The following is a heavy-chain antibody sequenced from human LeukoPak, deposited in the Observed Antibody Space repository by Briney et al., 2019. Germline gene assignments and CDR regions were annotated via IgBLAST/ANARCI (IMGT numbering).Heavy chain of an antibody. CDR1: GYSISSGYY. D-gene: IGHD4-11*01. J-gene: IGHJ4*02. V-gene: IGHV4-38-2*01. CDR2: IYHSGST. Sequence: PSETLSLTCAVSGYSISSGYYWGWIRQPPGKGLEWIGSIYHSGSTYYNPSLKSRVTISVDTSKNQFSLKLSSVTAADTAVYYCAASPTTVTTPFDYWGQGTLVTVSS. CDR3: AASPTTVTTPFDY.